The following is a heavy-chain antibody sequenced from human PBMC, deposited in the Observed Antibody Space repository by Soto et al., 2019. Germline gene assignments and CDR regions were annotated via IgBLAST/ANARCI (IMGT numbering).Heavy chain of an antibody. D-gene: IGHD4-4*01. CDR2: ISSSNGYT. V-gene: IGHV1-18*01. J-gene: IGHJ5*02. CDR3: ARSDDSTSSPLDL. Sequence: GASVKVSCKPSGYSFFRYGFSWVRQAPGQGLEWMGWISSSNGYTEKAQTVQGRVTMTTDASTSTAYLELRNLTSADTAVYFCARSDDSTSSPLDLWGPGTLVTVSS. CDR1: GYSFFRYG.